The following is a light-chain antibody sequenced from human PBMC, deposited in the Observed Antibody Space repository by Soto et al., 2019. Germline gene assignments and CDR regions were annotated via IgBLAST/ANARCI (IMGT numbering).Light chain of an antibody. CDR2: EVS. CDR3: SSYISSSTFVV. J-gene: IGLJ2*01. V-gene: IGLV2-14*01. CDR1: SRDVGGYIY. Sequence: QSALTQPASVSGSPGQSITISCTGTSRDVGGYIYVSWHQQHPGKAPKVIITEVSNRPSGVSNRFSGSKSGNTASLTISGLQAEDEADYYCSSYISSSTFVVFGGGTQLTVL.